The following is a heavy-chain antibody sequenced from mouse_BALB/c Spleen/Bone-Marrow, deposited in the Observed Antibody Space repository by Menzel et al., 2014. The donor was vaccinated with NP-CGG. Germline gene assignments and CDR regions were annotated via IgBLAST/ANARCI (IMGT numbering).Heavy chain of an antibody. CDR2: INPGSSTI. Sequence: EVQLVESGGGLVQPGGSLNLACVASGFDFGRYWMSWARQAPGKGLGWIGEINPGSSTINYSPSLKDKFIISRDNAKNTLYLQTSKVRSEDTALYYCARLGYYGYHDNWGQGTTLTVSS. V-gene: IGHV4-2*02. D-gene: IGHD1-2*01. CDR1: GFDFGRYW. CDR3: ARLGYYGYHDN. J-gene: IGHJ2*01.